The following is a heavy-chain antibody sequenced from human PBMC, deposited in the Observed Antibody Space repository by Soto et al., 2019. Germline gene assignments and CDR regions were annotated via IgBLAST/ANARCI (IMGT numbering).Heavy chain of an antibody. Sequence: ASVKGSWKASGYTFTSYALHWVRQALGQRLEWMGWINAGNGNTKYSQKFQGRVTITRDTSASTAYMELSSLRSEDTAVYYCAGITETYYHYYGMDVSGRGTTVIVSS. J-gene: IGHJ6*01. CDR2: INAGNGNT. D-gene: IGHD1-7*01. CDR1: GYTFTSYA. CDR3: AGITETYYHYYGMDV. V-gene: IGHV1-3*01.